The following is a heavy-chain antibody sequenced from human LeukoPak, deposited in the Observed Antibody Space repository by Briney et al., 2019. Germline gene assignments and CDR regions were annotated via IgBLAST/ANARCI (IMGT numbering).Heavy chain of an antibody. D-gene: IGHD1-1*01. Sequence: SETLSLTCTVSGGSISSDNYYWSWIRQPPGKGLEWIGYIHYSGSTYYNPSLKSRVTISLDTSKNQFSLKLNSVTAADTAVYYCARGDNNNWGFGPWGQGTLVTVSS. J-gene: IGHJ5*02. CDR1: GGSISSDNYY. CDR3: ARGDNNNWGFGP. CDR2: IHYSGST. V-gene: IGHV4-30-4*01.